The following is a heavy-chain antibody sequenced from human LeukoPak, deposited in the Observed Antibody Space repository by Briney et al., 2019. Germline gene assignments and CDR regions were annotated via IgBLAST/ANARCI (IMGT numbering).Heavy chain of an antibody. J-gene: IGHJ4*02. D-gene: IGHD2-21*01. CDR2: IYSGGST. Sequence: ETLSLTCTVSGGSISSYYWSWVRQAPGKGLEWVSVIYSGGSTYHADSVKGRFTISRHNSKNTLYLQMNSLRAEDTAVYYCARGESDFDYWGQGTLVTVSS. CDR1: GGSISSYY. V-gene: IGHV3-53*04. CDR3: ARGESDFDY.